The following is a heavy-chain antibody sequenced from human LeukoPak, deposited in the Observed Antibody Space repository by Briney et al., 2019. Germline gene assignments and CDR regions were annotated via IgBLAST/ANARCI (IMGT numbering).Heavy chain of an antibody. CDR2: IYAGDSDT. CDR1: GYSFTNYW. Sequence: GESLKISCKGSGYSFTNYWIGWVRQMPGKGLEWMGIIYAGDSDTRYSPSFQSQVTISADKSINTAYLQWSSLKASDTAMYYCARGGPSYALDYWGQGTLVTVSS. V-gene: IGHV5-51*01. J-gene: IGHJ4*02. CDR3: ARGGPSYALDY. D-gene: IGHD2-2*01.